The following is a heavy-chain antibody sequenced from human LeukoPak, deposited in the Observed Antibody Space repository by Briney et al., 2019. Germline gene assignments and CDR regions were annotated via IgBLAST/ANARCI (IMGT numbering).Heavy chain of an antibody. J-gene: IGHJ4*02. CDR3: ARVALTADIVVVPAAPFDY. V-gene: IGHV1-69*04. D-gene: IGHD2-2*01. CDR2: IIPILGIA. CDR1: GGTFSSYA. Sequence: ASVKVSCKASGGTFSSYAISWVRQAPGQGLEWMGRIIPILGIANYAQKFQGRVTITADKSTSTAYMELSSLRPEDTAVHYCARVALTADIVVVPAAPFDYWGQGTLVTVSS.